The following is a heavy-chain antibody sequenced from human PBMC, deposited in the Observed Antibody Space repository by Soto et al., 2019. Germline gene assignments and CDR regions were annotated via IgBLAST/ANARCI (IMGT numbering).Heavy chain of an antibody. CDR2: SSSSSRTI. J-gene: IGHJ6*02. D-gene: IGHD2-2*01. V-gene: IGHV3-48*01. CDR3: AGIVVVPAAMQYYYYYYGMDV. CDR1: GFTFSSYS. Sequence: EVQLVESGGVLVQPGGSLRLSCAAAGFTFSSYSMNWVRQAPGKGLEWVSYSSSSSRTIYYADSVKGRFTISRDNAKNSLYLQMNSLRAEDTAVYYCAGIVVVPAAMQYYYYYYGMDVWGQGTTVTVSS.